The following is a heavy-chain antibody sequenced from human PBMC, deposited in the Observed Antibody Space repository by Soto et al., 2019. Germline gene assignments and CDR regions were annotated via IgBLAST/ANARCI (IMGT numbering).Heavy chain of an antibody. CDR3: ASAFQSYVGMEV. Sequence: QVQLVQSGAEVKNPGASVKIACKPSGYTFTTYTIHWVRQAPGQRLEWMGWTNTDNGNTKYSQKFQGRATINRDTSASTAYMELSGLRSEDTAVYYCASAFQSYVGMEVLGQVTTVAASS. V-gene: IGHV1-3*04. D-gene: IGHD3-3*02. J-gene: IGHJ6*02. CDR2: TNTDNGNT. CDR1: GYTFTTYT.